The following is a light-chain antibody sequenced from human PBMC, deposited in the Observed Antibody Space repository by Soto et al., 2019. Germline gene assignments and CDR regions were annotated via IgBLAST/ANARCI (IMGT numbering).Light chain of an antibody. CDR3: QQSYSTPYT. CDR2: AES. CDR1: QSISNY. J-gene: IGKJ2*01. Sequence: DIQMTQSPSSLSASVGDRVTITCRASQSISNYLNWYQQKPGKAPKLLIYAESNLQSGVPSRFCGSGFGTDFTLTISSLQPEDCATYYCQQSYSTPYTFGQGTKLEI. V-gene: IGKV1-39*01.